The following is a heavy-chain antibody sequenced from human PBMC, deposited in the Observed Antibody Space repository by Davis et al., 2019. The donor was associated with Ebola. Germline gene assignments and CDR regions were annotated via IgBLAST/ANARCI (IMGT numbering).Heavy chain of an antibody. CDR2: INPSSGDT. J-gene: IGHJ6*04. D-gene: IGHD2-15*01. Sequence: ASVKVSCKASGYTFTGYYVHWVRQAPGQGLEWMGRINPSSGDTRYAEKFQGRVTMTSDTSITTAYMELSRLTSDDTAVYYCAREMIVVVVAANDFGYYYGMDVWGKGTTVTVSS. V-gene: IGHV1-2*06. CDR3: AREMIVVVVAANDFGYYYGMDV. CDR1: GYTFTGYY.